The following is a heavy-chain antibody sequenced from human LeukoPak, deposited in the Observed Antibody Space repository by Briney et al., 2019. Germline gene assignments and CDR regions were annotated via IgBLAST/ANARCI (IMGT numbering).Heavy chain of an antibody. J-gene: IGHJ6*03. CDR1: GYTFTGYY. D-gene: IGHD2-21*02. CDR2: INPNSGGT. Sequence: GASVKVSCTASGYTFTGYYMHWVRQAPGQGLGWMGWINPNSGGTNYAQKFQGRVTMTRDTSISTAYMELSRLRSDDTAVYYCARGTVVVTAIRNYMDVWGKGTTVTISS. V-gene: IGHV1-2*02. CDR3: ARGTVVVTAIRNYMDV.